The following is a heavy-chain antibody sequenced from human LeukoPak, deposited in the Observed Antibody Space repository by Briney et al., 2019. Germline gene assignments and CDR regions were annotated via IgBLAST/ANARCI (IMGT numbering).Heavy chain of an antibody. CDR3: ARHKDIVVVAGNKKSGKQDYYYYYYYMDV. Sequence: LRLSCAASGFTFSDHYMDWVRQPPGKGLEWIGEINHSGSTNYNPSLKSRVTISVDTSKNQFSLKLSSVTAADTAVYYCARHKDIVVVAGNKKSGKQDYYYYYYYMDVWGKGTTVTISS. CDR1: GFTFSDHY. J-gene: IGHJ6*03. V-gene: IGHV4-34*01. D-gene: IGHD2-15*01. CDR2: INHSGST.